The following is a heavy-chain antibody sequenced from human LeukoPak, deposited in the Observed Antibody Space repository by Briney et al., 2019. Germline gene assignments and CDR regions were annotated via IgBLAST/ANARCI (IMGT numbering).Heavy chain of an antibody. Sequence: GGSLRLSCAASGFTFSDHYMDWVRQAPGKGLEWVGRSRNNGQGYTTEYAASVKGRFTISRDDSKNSLYLQMNNLKIDDTAVYYCSQGFCASGTCYTGDFWGQGVLVTVSS. CDR2: SRNNGQGYTT. V-gene: IGHV3-72*01. CDR3: SQGFCASGTCYTGDF. CDR1: GFTFSDHY. D-gene: IGHD2-8*01. J-gene: IGHJ4*02.